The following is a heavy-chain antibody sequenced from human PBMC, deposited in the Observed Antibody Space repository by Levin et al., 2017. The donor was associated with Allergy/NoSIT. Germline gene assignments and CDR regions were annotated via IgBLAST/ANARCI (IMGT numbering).Heavy chain of an antibody. J-gene: IGHJ6*02. CDR3: AREEYYDSGGVKHAMDV. CDR1: GFTFNSYP. Sequence: GESLKISCPASGFTFNSYPMHWVRQAPGKGLEWVAVISYDGSNKYYADSVKGRFTISRDNSKNSLYLQLNSLRPEDTAVYYCAREEYYDSGGVKHAMDVWGQGTTVIVSS. CDR2: ISYDGSNK. V-gene: IGHV3-30-3*01. D-gene: IGHD3-22*01.